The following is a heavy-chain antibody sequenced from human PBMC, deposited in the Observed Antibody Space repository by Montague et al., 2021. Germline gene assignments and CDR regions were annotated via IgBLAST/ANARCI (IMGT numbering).Heavy chain of an antibody. CDR3: ASDRGPLDY. V-gene: IGHV4-34*01. CDR1: GGSLSEYY. Sequence: SETLSLTCGVYGGSLSEYYWTWIRQSPEKGLEWIGEVRHIGSTNYNPSLKSRVTMSVDKSKNQFSLKLRSATAADTAVYYCASDRGPLDYWGQGTVVTVSS. CDR2: VRHIGST. J-gene: IGHJ4*02. D-gene: IGHD3-10*01.